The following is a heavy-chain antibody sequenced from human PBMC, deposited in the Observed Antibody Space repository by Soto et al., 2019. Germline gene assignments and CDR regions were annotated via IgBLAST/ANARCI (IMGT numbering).Heavy chain of an antibody. CDR3: ARRARPDFYYMNV. D-gene: IGHD6-6*01. V-gene: IGHV3-64*01. J-gene: IGHJ6*03. CDR2: ISSNGVGT. Sequence: GGSLSLSCAASGFTLSGYAMDWVRQAPGKGLEYVSGISSNGVGTYYANSVQGRFTISRDNSKNTVYLQMGSLRPEDMAVYYCARRARPDFYYMNVWGKGTTVTVSS. CDR1: GFTLSGYA.